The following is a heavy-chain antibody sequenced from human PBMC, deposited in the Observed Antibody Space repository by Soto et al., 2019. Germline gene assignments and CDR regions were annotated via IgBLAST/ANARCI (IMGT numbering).Heavy chain of an antibody. CDR3: AREGVAPYYYCGMDV. CDR1: GYTFITYG. Sequence: QVQLVQSGAEVKKPGASVKVSCKASGYTFITYGISWVRQAPGQGLEWMGWISAYNGDTTYAQNLQGRVTMTTDTSTSPVYMELRSLRSDDTAVYYCAREGVAPYYYCGMDVWGQGTTVTVSS. CDR2: ISAYNGDT. J-gene: IGHJ6*02. D-gene: IGHD2-15*01. V-gene: IGHV1-18*01.